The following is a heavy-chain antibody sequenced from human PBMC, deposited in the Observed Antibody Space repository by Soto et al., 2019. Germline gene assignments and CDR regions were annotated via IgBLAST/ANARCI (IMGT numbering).Heavy chain of an antibody. J-gene: IGHJ5*02. CDR1: GFTFSSYS. CDR3: AREWNPLNWFDP. Sequence: PGGSLRLSCPASGFTFSSYSMNWVRQAPGKGLEWVSYISSSSSTIYYADSVKGRFTISRDNAKNSLYLQMNSLRDEDTAVYYCAREWNPLNWFDPWGQGTLVTVSS. CDR2: ISSSSSTI. V-gene: IGHV3-48*02. D-gene: IGHD1-1*01.